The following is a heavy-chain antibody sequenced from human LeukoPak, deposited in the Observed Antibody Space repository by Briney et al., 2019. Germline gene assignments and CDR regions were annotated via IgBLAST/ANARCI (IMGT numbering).Heavy chain of an antibody. CDR1: GGTLSSYA. J-gene: IGHJ4*02. Sequence: SVKVSCKASGGTLSSYAISWVRQAPGQGLEWMGRIIPIFGTANYAQKFQGRVTITTDESTSTAYMELSSLRSEDTAVYYCAMGDSSGYYSSYWGQGTLVTVSS. V-gene: IGHV1-69*05. CDR2: IIPIFGTA. CDR3: AMGDSSGYYSSY. D-gene: IGHD3-22*01.